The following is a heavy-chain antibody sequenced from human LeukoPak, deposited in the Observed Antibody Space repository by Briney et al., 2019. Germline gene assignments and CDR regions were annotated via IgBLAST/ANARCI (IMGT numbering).Heavy chain of an antibody. J-gene: IGHJ5*02. V-gene: IGHV3-11*01. Sequence: GGSLRLSCAASGFTFNDYYMRGIRQAPGKGGEGRSYINIGGTNTHYADSVKGRFTISRDNAKKSLYLEMNNLRAEDTAVYYCATDGAGFDTWGQGVLVTVSS. CDR2: INIGGTNT. CDR3: ATDGAGFDT. CDR1: GFTFNDYY.